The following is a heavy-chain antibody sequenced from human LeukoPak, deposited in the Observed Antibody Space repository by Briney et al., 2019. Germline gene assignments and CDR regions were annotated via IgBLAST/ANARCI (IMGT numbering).Heavy chain of an antibody. CDR3: ARVWGVTDFYDSRGAFDI. CDR1: GGSFSGYY. CDR2: INHSGST. Sequence: SETLSLTCAVYGGSFSGYYWSWIRQPPGKGLEWIGEINHSGSTNYNPSLKSRVTISVDTSKNQFSLKLNSVTAADTAVYYCARVWGVTDFYDSRGAFDIWGQGTMVTVSS. D-gene: IGHD3-22*01. J-gene: IGHJ3*02. V-gene: IGHV4-34*01.